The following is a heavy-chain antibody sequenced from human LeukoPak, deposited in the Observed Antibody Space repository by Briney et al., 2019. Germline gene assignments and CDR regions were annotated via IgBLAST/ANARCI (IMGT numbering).Heavy chain of an antibody. D-gene: IGHD3-22*01. CDR3: ARRSYYYDSSPDFDY. V-gene: IGHV1-18*04. CDR1: GYTFINFY. CDR2: ISAYNGNT. Sequence: GASVKVSCKASGYTFINFYMHWVRQAPGQGLEWMGWISAYNGNTNYAQKLQGRVTMTTDTSTSTAYMELRSLRSDDTAVYYCARRSYYYDSSPDFDYWGQGTLVTVSS. J-gene: IGHJ4*02.